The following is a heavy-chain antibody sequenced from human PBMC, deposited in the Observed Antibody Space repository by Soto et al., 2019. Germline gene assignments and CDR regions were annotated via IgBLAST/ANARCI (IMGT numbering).Heavy chain of an antibody. V-gene: IGHV4-34*01. CDR2: INHSGST. D-gene: IGHD3-9*01. CDR3: ARTYYDILTGGYFINKNGYFDY. J-gene: IGHJ4*02. CDR1: GGSFSGYY. Sequence: QVQLQQWGAGLLKPSETLSLTCAVYGGSFSGYYWSWIRQPPGKGLEWIGEINHSGSTNYNPSLKSRVTISVDTSKNQFSLQLSSVTAADTAVYYCARTYYDILTGGYFINKNGYFDYWGQGTLVTVSS.